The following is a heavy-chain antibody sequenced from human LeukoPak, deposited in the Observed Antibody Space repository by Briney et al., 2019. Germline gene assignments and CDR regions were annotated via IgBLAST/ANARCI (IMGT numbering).Heavy chain of an antibody. CDR1: GFTFSSYA. CDR3: AKGFLRYDPYYYAMDV. Sequence: GGSLRLSCAASGFTFSSYAMNWVRQAPGKGLEWVSVISASGATTHYADSVKGRFTIPRDNSKNTLDLQMNSLRAEDTAVYYCAKGFLRYDPYYYAMDVWGPGTTVTASS. CDR2: ISASGATT. D-gene: IGHD3-3*01. V-gene: IGHV3-23*01. J-gene: IGHJ6*02.